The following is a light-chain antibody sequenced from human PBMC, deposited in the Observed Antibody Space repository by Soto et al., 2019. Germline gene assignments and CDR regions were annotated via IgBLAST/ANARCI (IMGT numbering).Light chain of an antibody. J-gene: IGKJ2*01. V-gene: IGKV3-11*01. CDR1: QSVSRH. CDR2: DIS. CDR3: QQRSNWPRNT. Sequence: EIVLTQSPATVSLSPGERATLSCRASQSVSRHLAWYQQKPGQAPRLLIYDISNRDTGIPARFSGSGSGTDFTLTISSLEPEDSAVYYGQQRSNWPRNTFGQGTKLEIK.